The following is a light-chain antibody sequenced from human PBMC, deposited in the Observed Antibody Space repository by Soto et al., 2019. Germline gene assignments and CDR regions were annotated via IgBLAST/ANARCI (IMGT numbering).Light chain of an antibody. CDR2: WAS. CDR1: QSVLYSSNNKNY. V-gene: IGKV4-1*01. CDR3: QQYYSTPLT. J-gene: IGKJ5*01. Sequence: DIVMTQSPDSLAVSLGERATINCKSSQSVLYSSNNKNYLAWYKQKPGQPPKXXSYWASTRESGVPDRFSGSGSGTDFTLTISSLQAEDVEVYYCQQYYSTPLTFGGGTRLEIK.